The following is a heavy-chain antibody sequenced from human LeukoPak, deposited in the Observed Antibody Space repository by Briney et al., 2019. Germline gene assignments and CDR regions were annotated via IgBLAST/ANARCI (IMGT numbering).Heavy chain of an antibody. Sequence: GGSLRLSCAASGFTFSSHWMSWVRQAPGKGLEWVANIKKDGSEKYYVDAVKGRFTISRDNAKTSLYLQMNSLRAEDTAVYYCARIRYYDSSGYHYDDYWGQGTLVTVSS. D-gene: IGHD3-22*01. V-gene: IGHV3-7*01. CDR2: IKKDGSEK. CDR1: GFTFSSHW. J-gene: IGHJ4*02. CDR3: ARIRYYDSSGYHYDDY.